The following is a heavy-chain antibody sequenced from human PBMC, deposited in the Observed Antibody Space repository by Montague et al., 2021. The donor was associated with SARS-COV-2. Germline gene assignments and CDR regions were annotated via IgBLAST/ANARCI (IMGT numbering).Heavy chain of an antibody. CDR3: AGEKRRIMIFGVVILEYFDL. D-gene: IGHD3-3*01. CDR2: ISSSGSTI. CDR1: GFTFSSYE. Sequence: SLRLSCAASGFTFSSYEMNWVRQAPGKGLEWVSYISSSGSTIYYADSVKGRFTISRDNAKNSLYLQMNSLRAKDTAVYYCAGEKRRIMIFGVVILEYFDLWGRGTLVTVSS. J-gene: IGHJ2*01. V-gene: IGHV3-48*03.